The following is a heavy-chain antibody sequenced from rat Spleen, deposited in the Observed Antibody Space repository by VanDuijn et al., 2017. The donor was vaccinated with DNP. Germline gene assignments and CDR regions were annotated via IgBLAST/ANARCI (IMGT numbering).Heavy chain of an antibody. CDR1: GFSLTSYG. CDR3: AEETTGVY. V-gene: IGHV2-77*01. CDR2: IWGDGST. Sequence: QVQMKETGPGLVQTTQTLSVTCTVSGFSLTSYGVHWVRQAPGKGLEWMGIIWGDGSTNFNSALKSRLSISRDTSKSQVFLTMHSLQTDDTAVYYCAEETTGVYWGQGTLVTVSS. J-gene: IGHJ3*01. D-gene: IGHD1-1*01.